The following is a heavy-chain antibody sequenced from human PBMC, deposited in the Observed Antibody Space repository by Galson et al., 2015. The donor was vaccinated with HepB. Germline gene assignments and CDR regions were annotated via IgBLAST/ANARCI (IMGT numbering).Heavy chain of an antibody. D-gene: IGHD6-13*01. CDR2: ISYDGSNK. CDR1: GFTFSSYG. J-gene: IGHJ4*02. CDR3: AKDLGPVGAAAWMLFDY. Sequence: SLRLSCAASGFTFSSYGMHWVRQAPGKGLEWVAVISYDGSNKYYADSVKGRFTISRDNSKNTLYLQMNSLRAEDTAVYYCAKDLGPVGAAAWMLFDYWGQGTLVTVSS. V-gene: IGHV3-30*18.